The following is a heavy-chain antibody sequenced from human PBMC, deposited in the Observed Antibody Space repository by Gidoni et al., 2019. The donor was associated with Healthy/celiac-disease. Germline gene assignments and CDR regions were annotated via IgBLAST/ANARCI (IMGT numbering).Heavy chain of an antibody. D-gene: IGHD3-16*01. J-gene: IGHJ3*02. Sequence: EVQLLESGGGLVQPGGSLSLSCAASGFTFSSYAMSWVRQAPGKGLEWVSAISGSGGSTYYADSVKGRFTISRDNSKNTLYLQMNSLRAEDTAVYYCAKTHGWGGAFDIWGQGTMVTVSS. CDR1: GFTFSSYA. CDR2: ISGSGGST. CDR3: AKTHGWGGAFDI. V-gene: IGHV3-23*01.